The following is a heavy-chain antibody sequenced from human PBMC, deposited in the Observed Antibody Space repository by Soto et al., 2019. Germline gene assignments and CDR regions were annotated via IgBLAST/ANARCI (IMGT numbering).Heavy chain of an antibody. CDR3: ARFSVDSSGYRYDY. Sequence: ASVKVSCKASGYTFTSYAMHWVRQAPGQRLEWMGWINAGNGNTKYSQKFQGRVTITRDTSASTAYMELGSLRSEDTAVYYCARFSVDSSGYRYDYWGQGTLVTVSS. CDR2: INAGNGNT. D-gene: IGHD3-22*01. V-gene: IGHV1-3*01. J-gene: IGHJ4*02. CDR1: GYTFTSYA.